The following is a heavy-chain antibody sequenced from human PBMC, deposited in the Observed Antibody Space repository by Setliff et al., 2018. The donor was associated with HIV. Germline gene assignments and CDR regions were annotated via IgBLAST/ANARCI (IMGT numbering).Heavy chain of an antibody. CDR3: ARCYYDSSGYRFDP. D-gene: IGHD3-22*01. V-gene: IGHV1-46*01. Sequence: ASVKVSCKASGYTFTNYYIHWVRQAPGQGLEWMGLINPSGGRTSYAQKFQGRLTMTRDTSRSTVYMELSSLRSGDTAVYYCARCYYDSSGYRFDPWGQGTLVTVSS. J-gene: IGHJ5*02. CDR2: INPSGGRT. CDR1: GYTFTNYY.